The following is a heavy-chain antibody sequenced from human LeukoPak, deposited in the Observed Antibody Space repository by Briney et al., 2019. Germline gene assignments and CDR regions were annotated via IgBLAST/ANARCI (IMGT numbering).Heavy chain of an antibody. CDR2: LYHSGST. CDR3: AVGYCSSSSTSCYREYFQH. CDR1: GYSISSGYY. Sequence: PSETLSLTRAVSGYSISSGYYWGWIRQPPGKGLEWIGTLYHSGSTYYNPSLKSRVTISVDTSQNQFSLKLSSVTAADTAVYYCAVGYCSSSSTSCYREYFQHWGQGTLVTVSS. D-gene: IGHD2-2*02. V-gene: IGHV4-38-2*01. J-gene: IGHJ1*01.